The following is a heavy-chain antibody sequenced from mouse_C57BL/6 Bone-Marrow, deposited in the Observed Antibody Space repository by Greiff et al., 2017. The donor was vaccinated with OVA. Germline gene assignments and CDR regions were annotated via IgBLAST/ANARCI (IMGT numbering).Heavy chain of an antibody. V-gene: IGHV5-16*01. CDR3: ARATNYGSISRYFDY. Sequence: EVKLVESEGGLVQPGSSMKLSCTASGFTFSDYYMAWVRQVPEKGLEWVANINYDGSSTYYLDSLKSRFIISRDNAKNILYLQMSSLKSDDTSTYYCARATNYGSISRYFDYWGQGTTLTVSS. J-gene: IGHJ2*01. CDR1: GFTFSDYY. D-gene: IGHD1-1*01. CDR2: INYDGSST.